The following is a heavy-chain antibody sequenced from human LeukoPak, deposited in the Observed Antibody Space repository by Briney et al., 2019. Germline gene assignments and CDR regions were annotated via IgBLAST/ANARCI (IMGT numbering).Heavy chain of an antibody. CDR1: GYTFTGYY. Sequence: ASVKVSCKASGYTFTGYYMHWVRQAPGQGLEWMGWINPNSGGTNYAQKFQGRVTMTRDTSTSTAYMELSRLRSDDTAVYYCAREGGYSYVVDYWGQGTLVTVSS. D-gene: IGHD5-18*01. V-gene: IGHV1-2*02. CDR3: AREGGYSYVVDY. CDR2: INPNSGGT. J-gene: IGHJ4*02.